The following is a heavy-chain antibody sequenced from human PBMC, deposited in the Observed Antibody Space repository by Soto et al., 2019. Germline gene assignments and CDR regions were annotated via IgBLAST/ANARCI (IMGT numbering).Heavy chain of an antibody. CDR1: GFTFSSYA. Sequence: QVQLVESGGGVVQPGRSLRLSCAASGFTFSSYAMHWVRQAPGKGLEWVAVISYDGSNKYYADSVKGRFTISRDNSKNTLYLQMNSLRAEDTAVYYCARDRLTYSNYVPYYYYYGMDVWGQGTTVTVSS. V-gene: IGHV3-30-3*01. CDR3: ARDRLTYSNYVPYYYYYGMDV. J-gene: IGHJ6*02. D-gene: IGHD4-4*01. CDR2: ISYDGSNK.